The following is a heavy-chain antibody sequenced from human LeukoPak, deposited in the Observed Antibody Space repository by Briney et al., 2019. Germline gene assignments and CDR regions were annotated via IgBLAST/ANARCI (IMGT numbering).Heavy chain of an antibody. CDR1: GGTFSSYA. CDR2: IIPILGIA. J-gene: IGHJ4*02. D-gene: IGHD3-3*01. V-gene: IGHV1-69*04. Sequence: ASVKVSCKASGGTFSSYAISWVRQAPGQGLEWMGRIIPILGIANYAQKFQGRVTITADKSTSTAYMELSSLRSEDTAVYYCARGIDFWSGSNFDYWGQGTLVTVSS. CDR3: ARGIDFWSGSNFDY.